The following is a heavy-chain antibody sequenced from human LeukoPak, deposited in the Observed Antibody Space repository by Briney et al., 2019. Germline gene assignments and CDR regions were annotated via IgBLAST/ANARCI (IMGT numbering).Heavy chain of an antibody. CDR1: GFTFSDYY. Sequence: PGGSLRLSCVASGFTFSDYYMSWIRQAPGKGLEWVASVNTVSSYIYYADSMRGRFTISRDNAKNSLFLQMNSLRAEDTAVYYCARLRRNSDRSDFFYYYDHWGQGTLVTVSS. V-gene: IGHV3-11*06. J-gene: IGHJ4*02. CDR3: ARLRRNSDRSDFFYYYDH. D-gene: IGHD3-22*01. CDR2: VNTVSSYI.